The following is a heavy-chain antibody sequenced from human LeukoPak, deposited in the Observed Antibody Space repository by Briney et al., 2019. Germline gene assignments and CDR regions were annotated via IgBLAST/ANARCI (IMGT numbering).Heavy chain of an antibody. CDR1: GLTFSNHA. Sequence: PGGSLRLSCAASGLTFSNHAMGWVRQAPGMGLEWISEISGSGGSTYYADSVKGRFTISRDNSKNTLYLQMNSLRAEDTAVYYCTRELFDFDYWGQGTLVTVSS. J-gene: IGHJ4*02. D-gene: IGHD3-10*01. V-gene: IGHV3-23*01. CDR3: TRELFDFDY. CDR2: ISGSGGST.